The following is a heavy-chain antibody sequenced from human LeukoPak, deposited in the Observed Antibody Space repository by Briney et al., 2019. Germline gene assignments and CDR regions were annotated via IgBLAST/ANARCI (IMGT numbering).Heavy chain of an antibody. V-gene: IGHV4-4*02. CDR3: AREARVVRFLEWLYWFDP. CDR2: IHHSGGI. J-gene: IGHJ5*02. Sequence: PSETLSLTCAVSGDSISSDIWWNWVRQPPGKGLEWIGEIHHSGGINYNPSLKSRVTISVDTSKNQFSLKLSSVTAADTAVYYCAREARVVRFLEWLYWFDPWGQGTLVTVSS. CDR1: GDSISSDIW. D-gene: IGHD3-3*01.